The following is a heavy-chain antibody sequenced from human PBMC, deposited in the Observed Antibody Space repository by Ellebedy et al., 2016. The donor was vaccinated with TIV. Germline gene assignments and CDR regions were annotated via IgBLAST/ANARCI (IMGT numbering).Heavy chain of an antibody. CDR1: GFTFSAHA. J-gene: IGHJ4*02. CDR3: ARGGLVMTTVTTRPVDW. V-gene: IGHV3-30-3*01. D-gene: IGHD4-11*01. Sequence: GESLKISCAASGFTFSAHAMHWVRQAPGKGLDWLAILSYDGGSKYYADSVKGRFTISRDNSNNTLYLQMNSLRPEDTAVYYCARGGLVMTTVTTRPVDWWGQGTLVTVSS. CDR2: LSYDGGSK.